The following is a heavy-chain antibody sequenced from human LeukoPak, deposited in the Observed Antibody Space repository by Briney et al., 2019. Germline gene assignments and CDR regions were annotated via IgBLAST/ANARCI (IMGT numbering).Heavy chain of an antibody. CDR2: INHSGST. D-gene: IGHD6-19*01. J-gene: IGHJ5*02. CDR1: GGSFSGYY. CDR3: ARGLGIAVARGSP. Sequence: SETLSLTCAVYGGSFSGYYWSWIRQPPGKGLEWIGEINHSGSTNYNPSLKSRVTISVDTSKNQFSLKLSSVTAADTAVYYCARGLGIAVARGSPWGQGTLVTVSS. V-gene: IGHV4-34*01.